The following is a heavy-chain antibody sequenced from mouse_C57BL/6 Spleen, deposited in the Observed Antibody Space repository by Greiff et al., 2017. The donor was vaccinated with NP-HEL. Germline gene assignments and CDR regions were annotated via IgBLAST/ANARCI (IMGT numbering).Heavy chain of an antibody. CDR3: ARDYYGSPDY. Sequence: VKLVESGPELVKPGASVKISCKASGYAFSSSWMNWVKQRPGKGLEWIGRIYPGDGDTIYNGKFKGKATLTADKSSSTAYMQLSSLTSEDSAVYFCARDYYGSPDYWGQGTTLTVSS. V-gene: IGHV1-82*01. J-gene: IGHJ2*01. CDR2: IYPGDGDT. CDR1: GYAFSSSW. D-gene: IGHD1-1*01.